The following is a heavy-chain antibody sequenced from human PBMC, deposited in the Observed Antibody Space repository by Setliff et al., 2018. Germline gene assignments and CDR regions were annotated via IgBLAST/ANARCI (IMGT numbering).Heavy chain of an antibody. J-gene: IGHJ4*02. D-gene: IGHD1-26*01. CDR1: GFTFSRYW. V-gene: IGHV3-7*01. Sequence: GGSLRLSCAASGFTFSRYWMSWVRQAPGKGLEWVANIKQDGSEKYYVDSVKGRFTISRDNAKNMLYLQMNSLRAEDTAVYYCVREGGNYFPLDYWGLGTLVTVSS. CDR2: IKQDGSEK. CDR3: VREGGNYFPLDY.